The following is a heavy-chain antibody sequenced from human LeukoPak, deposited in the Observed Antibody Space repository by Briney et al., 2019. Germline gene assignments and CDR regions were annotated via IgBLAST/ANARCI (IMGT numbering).Heavy chain of an antibody. J-gene: IGHJ4*02. Sequence: ASVKVSCKASGYTFTGYYMHWVRQAPGQGLEWMGWINPNSGGTNYAQKFQGWVTMTRDTSISTAYMELSRLRSDDTAVYYCARDPTDSSGYFWPAAFDYWGQGTLVTVSS. D-gene: IGHD3-22*01. CDR1: GYTFTGYY. V-gene: IGHV1-2*04. CDR2: INPNSGGT. CDR3: ARDPTDSSGYFWPAAFDY.